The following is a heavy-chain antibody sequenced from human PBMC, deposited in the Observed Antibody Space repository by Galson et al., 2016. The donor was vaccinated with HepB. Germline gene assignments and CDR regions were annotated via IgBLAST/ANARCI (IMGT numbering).Heavy chain of an antibody. J-gene: IGHJ6*02. Sequence: SCKASGGTFSSYAISWVRQAPGQGLEWMGGIIPVFGTANYAQKFQGRVTITADESTSTAYMELSSLRSEDTAVYYCARNKVKSEAEITRDYYYGMDVWGQGTTVTVSS. CDR2: IIPVFGTA. D-gene: IGHD6-13*01. CDR1: GGTFSSYA. V-gene: IGHV1-69*01. CDR3: ARNKVKSEAEITRDYYYGMDV.